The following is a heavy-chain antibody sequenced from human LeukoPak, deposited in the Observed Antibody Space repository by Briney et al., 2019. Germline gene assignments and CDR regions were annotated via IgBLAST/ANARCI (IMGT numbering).Heavy chain of an antibody. J-gene: IGHJ1*01. V-gene: IGHV1-18*01. Sequence: ASVKVSCKASGYTFTRYGISWVRQAPGQGLEWMGWISAYNGNTNYAQKLQGRVTMTTDTSTSTAYMELRSLRSEDTAVYYCARGGPVAATHKYFQHWGQGTLVTVSS. CDR3: ARGGPVAATHKYFQH. D-gene: IGHD6-19*01. CDR1: GYTFTRYG. CDR2: ISAYNGNT.